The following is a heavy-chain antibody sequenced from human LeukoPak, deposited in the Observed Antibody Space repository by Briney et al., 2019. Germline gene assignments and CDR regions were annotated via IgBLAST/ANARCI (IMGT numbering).Heavy chain of an antibody. CDR2: ISWNSGSI. CDR1: GFTFEDYA. V-gene: IGHV3-9*01. Sequence: GGSLTLSCSVSGFTFEDYAMHWVRQAPGKGLEWVSGISWNSGSIDYVESVKGRFTISRDNAENSLYLQMNSLRPEDTALYYCAKGSGRSWIFFDFWREGTLVAVSS. CDR3: AKGSGRSWIFFDF. J-gene: IGHJ4*02. D-gene: IGHD1-26*01.